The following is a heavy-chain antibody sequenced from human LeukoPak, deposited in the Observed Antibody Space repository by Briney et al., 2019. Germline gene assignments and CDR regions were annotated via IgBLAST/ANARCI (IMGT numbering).Heavy chain of an antibody. CDR1: AFTFNTYS. Sequence: SGGSLRLSCAASAFTFNTYSMNWVRQAPGQGLEWISYITSSSSTMFYADSVKGRFTISRDNAKNSLYLQMNSLRAEGTAVYYCARARIAAEVTGMGYWGQGTLVTVSS. D-gene: IGHD6-13*01. J-gene: IGHJ4*02. V-gene: IGHV3-48*01. CDR2: ITSSSSTM. CDR3: ARARIAAEVTGMGY.